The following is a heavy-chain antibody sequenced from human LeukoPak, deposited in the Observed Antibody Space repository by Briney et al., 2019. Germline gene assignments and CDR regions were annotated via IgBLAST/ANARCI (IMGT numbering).Heavy chain of an antibody. D-gene: IGHD5-18*01. CDR3: ARARWIQLWRLRGDAFDI. Sequence: ASVKVSCKASGYTVTSYDINWVRQATGQGLEWMGWMNPNSGNTGYAQKFQGRVTMTRNTSISTAYMELSSLRSEDTAVYYCARARWIQLWRLRGDAFDIWGQGTMVTVSS. J-gene: IGHJ3*02. V-gene: IGHV1-8*01. CDR2: MNPNSGNT. CDR1: GYTVTSYD.